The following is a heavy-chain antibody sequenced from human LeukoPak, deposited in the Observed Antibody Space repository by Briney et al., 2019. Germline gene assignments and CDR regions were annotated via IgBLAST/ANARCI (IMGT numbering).Heavy chain of an antibody. D-gene: IGHD1-20*01. V-gene: IGHV4-39*02. CDR1: PGSISSSAYY. Sequence: SETLSLTCTVSPGSISSSAYYCGWIRQPPGKGLEWIGSLCCGGGTYYSPSLRRRVTMSVDTSKNHFSLKLSSVTAADTAIYYCARLNWDDKDYWGQGTLVTVSS. J-gene: IGHJ4*02. CDR3: ARLNWDDKDY. CDR2: LCCGGGT.